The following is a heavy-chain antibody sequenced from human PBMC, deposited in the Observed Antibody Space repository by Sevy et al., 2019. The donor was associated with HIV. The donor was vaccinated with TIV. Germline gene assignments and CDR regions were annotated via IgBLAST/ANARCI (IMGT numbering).Heavy chain of an antibody. CDR1: GFTFSNFA. J-gene: IGHJ4*02. D-gene: IGHD5-18*01. V-gene: IGHV3-23*01. Sequence: GGYLRLSCAASGFTFSNFAMGWVRHAPGKGLDWISVISGTGDYTYYADSVKGRFTISRDNSENTLSLQMNSLRAEDTAIFYCAKKMGGGSGMAFLVDYWGQGTLVTVSS. CDR3: AKKMGGGSGMAFLVDY. CDR2: ISGTGDYT.